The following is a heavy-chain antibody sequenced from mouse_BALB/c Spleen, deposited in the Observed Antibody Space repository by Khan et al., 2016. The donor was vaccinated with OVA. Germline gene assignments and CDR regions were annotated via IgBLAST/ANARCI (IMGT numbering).Heavy chain of an antibody. D-gene: IGHD2-1*01. Sequence: EVQGVESGGGLVQPGGSRKLSCAASGFTFSSFGMHWVRQAPKKGLEWVAYISSGSSTIYYADIVKGRFTISRDNPKNTLFLQMTSLRSEDTAMYYCARSGRNFHRYFDVWGAGTSVTVSS. CDR3: ARSGRNFHRYFDV. V-gene: IGHV5-17*02. CDR2: ISSGSSTI. J-gene: IGHJ1*01. CDR1: GFTFSSFG.